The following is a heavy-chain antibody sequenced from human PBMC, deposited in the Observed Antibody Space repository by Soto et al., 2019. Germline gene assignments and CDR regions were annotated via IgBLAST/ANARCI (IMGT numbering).Heavy chain of an antibody. J-gene: IGHJ4*02. D-gene: IGHD3-10*01. CDR2: VHYSGIT. CDR1: TVSISSHY. Sequence: PSETLSLTCTVSTVSISSHYWSWIRQPPGKGPEWIGYVHYSGITSYNPSLTSRVAISLDASKNQFSLKLNSVTSADTAVYYCASRPPGAAWFGVFDYWGQGILVTVSS. V-gene: IGHV4-59*11. CDR3: ASRPPGAAWFGVFDY.